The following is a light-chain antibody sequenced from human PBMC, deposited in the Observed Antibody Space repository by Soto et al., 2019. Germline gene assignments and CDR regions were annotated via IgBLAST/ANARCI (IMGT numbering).Light chain of an antibody. J-gene: IGKJ2*01. CDR3: QQSYSTLPYT. CDR2: RAS. V-gene: IGKV1-39*01. Sequence: IQMTQSPSYLSASVGDRVTLSCRASRNISSDLNWYQLKPGKAPKLLIYRASTLQNGVPSRFSGSGSATDFTLTITTLQPEDVATYSCQQSYSTLPYTVGKGTKVDIK. CDR1: RNISSD.